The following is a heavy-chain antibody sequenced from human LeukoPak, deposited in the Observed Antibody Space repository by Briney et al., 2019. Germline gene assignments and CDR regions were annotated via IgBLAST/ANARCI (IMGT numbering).Heavy chain of an antibody. CDR3: ARLPYVMDAFDI. J-gene: IGHJ3*02. D-gene: IGHD3-16*01. Sequence: SETLSLTCAAYGGSFSGYYWSWIRQPPGKGLEWIGEINHSGSTNYNPSLKSRVTISVDTSKNQFSLKLSSVTAADTAVYYCARLPYVMDAFDIWGQGTMVTVSS. CDR1: GGSFSGYY. CDR2: INHSGST. V-gene: IGHV4-34*01.